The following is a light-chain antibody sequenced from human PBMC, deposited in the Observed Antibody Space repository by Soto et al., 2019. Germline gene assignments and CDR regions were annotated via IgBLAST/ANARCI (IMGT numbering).Light chain of an antibody. CDR1: NIGSKI. V-gene: IGLV3-21*02. J-gene: IGLJ2*01. CDR3: QVWVGPSERI. Sequence: SYVLTQPPSVSVAPGQTATITCGGDNIGSKIVHWYQHNPGQAPVLVVHDDDDRPSGIPERFSGSNSGQTATLTISMVESGDEADYYCQVWVGPSERIFGGGTKLTVL. CDR2: DDD.